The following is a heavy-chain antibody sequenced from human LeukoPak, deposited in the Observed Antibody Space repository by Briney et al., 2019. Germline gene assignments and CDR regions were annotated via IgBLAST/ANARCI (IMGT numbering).Heavy chain of an antibody. D-gene: IGHD2-8*01. CDR3: AADLYGPEGGFDF. J-gene: IGHJ4*02. V-gene: IGHV1-2*02. CDR2: INPITGDT. CDR1: GYTFTDYY. Sequence: ASVRVSCKASGYTFTDYYIHWVRQAPGQGLEWMAWINPITGDTNYAQEFQGRVTVTRDRSTSSAYMDLSRLRSGDTALYYCAADLYGPEGGFDFWGQGTLVTVSS.